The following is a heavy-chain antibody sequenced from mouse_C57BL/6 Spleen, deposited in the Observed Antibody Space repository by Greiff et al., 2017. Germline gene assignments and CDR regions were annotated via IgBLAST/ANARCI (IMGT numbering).Heavy chain of an antibody. D-gene: IGHD2-4*01. J-gene: IGHJ1*03. V-gene: IGHV14-2*01. CDR1: GFNIKDYY. Sequence: EVQVVESGAELGKPGASVKLSCTASGFNIKDYYMHWVKQRTEQGLEWIGRIDPEDGETKYAPKFQGKATITADTSSNTAYLQLSSLTSEDTAVYYCARQEDYDCYFDGWGTGTTVTVSS. CDR2: IDPEDGET. CDR3: ARQEDYDCYFDG.